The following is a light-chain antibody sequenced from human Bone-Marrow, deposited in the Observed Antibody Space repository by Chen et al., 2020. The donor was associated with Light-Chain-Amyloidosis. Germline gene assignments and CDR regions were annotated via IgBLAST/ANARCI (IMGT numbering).Light chain of an antibody. CDR2: EVT. CDR3: SSYTITNTLV. CDR1: SSDVGGDNH. V-gene: IGLV2-14*01. Sequence: QSALTHPASVSASPVHSITISCTGTSSDVGGDNHVSWYQQHPDKAPKRIIYEVTNRPSWVPDRFSGSKSDNTASLTISGLQTEDEADYFCSSYTITNTLVFGSGTRVTVL. J-gene: IGLJ1*01.